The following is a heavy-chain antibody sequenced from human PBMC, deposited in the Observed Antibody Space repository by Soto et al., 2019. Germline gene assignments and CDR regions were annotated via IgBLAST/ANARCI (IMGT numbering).Heavy chain of an antibody. Sequence: LSLTCTVSGGSISSGGYYWSWIRQHPGKGLEWIGYIYYSGSTYYNPSLKSRVTISVDTSKNQFSLKLSSVTAADTAVYYCARSQTTVTSYDYRGQGTLVTVSS. D-gene: IGHD4-17*01. V-gene: IGHV4-31*03. J-gene: IGHJ4*02. CDR2: IYYSGST. CDR1: GGSISSGGYY. CDR3: ARSQTTVTSYDY.